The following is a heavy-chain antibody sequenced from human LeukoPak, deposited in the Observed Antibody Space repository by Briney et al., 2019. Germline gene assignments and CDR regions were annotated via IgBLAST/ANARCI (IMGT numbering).Heavy chain of an antibody. D-gene: IGHD2/OR15-2a*01. J-gene: IGHJ6*03. Sequence: GVSLSLSCAASGFTFSDYYMSWIRQAPGKGLEWVSYISSSGSTIYYADSVKGRFTISRDNAKNSLYLQMNSLRAEDTAVYYCAREQSNSYYYMDVWGKGTTVTVSS. CDR2: ISSSGSTI. CDR1: GFTFSDYY. V-gene: IGHV3-11*04. CDR3: AREQSNSYYYMDV.